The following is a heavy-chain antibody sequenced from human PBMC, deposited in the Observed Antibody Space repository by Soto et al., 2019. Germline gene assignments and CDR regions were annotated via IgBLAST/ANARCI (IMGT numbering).Heavy chain of an antibody. CDR3: SKSGSGSYFGGYYFDY. CDR1: GFTFSSYA. J-gene: IGHJ4*02. Sequence: EVQLLESGGGLVQPGGSLRLSCAASGFTFSSYAMNWVRQAPGKGLEWVSAIGATGSTTYYADSVKGRFTISRDNSKNTLYLQVKSLRAEDTAVYYSSKSGSGSYFGGYYFDYWGQGTLDSVSS. V-gene: IGHV3-23*01. CDR2: IGATGSTT. D-gene: IGHD3-10*01.